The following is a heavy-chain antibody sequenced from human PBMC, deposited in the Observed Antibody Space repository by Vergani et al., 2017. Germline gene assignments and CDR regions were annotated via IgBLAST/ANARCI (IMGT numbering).Heavy chain of an antibody. CDR2: ISGRGGST. V-gene: IGHV3-23*01. J-gene: IGHJ6*02. Sequence: EVQLLESGGDLVQPGVSLILSCSSSVFPFNHYSLNLFLQAPGKGLDWVSGISGRGGSTYYAVSVKGRFTISRDSSKNTLYLQMNSLSAGDTAVYYCAKANPRNSGYEYLYYYHAMDVWGQGTTVTVSS. CDR1: VFPFNHYS. CDR3: AKANPRNSGYEYLYYYHAMDV. D-gene: IGHD5-12*01.